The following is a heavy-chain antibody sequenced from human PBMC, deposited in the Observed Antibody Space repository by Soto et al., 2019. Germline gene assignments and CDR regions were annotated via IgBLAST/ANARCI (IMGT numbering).Heavy chain of an antibody. CDR1: GFTFSSYW. CDR3: ARDNSDYDFWSGYYNRFDF. V-gene: IGHV3-7*01. J-gene: IGHJ4*02. CDR2: IKQDGSEK. Sequence: PGGSLRLSCAASGFTFSSYWMSWVRQAPGKGLEWVANIKQDGSEKYYVDSVKGRFTISRDNAKNSLYLQMNNLRAEDTDVYYCARDNSDYDFWSGYYNRFDFWGQGTLVTVSS. D-gene: IGHD3-3*01.